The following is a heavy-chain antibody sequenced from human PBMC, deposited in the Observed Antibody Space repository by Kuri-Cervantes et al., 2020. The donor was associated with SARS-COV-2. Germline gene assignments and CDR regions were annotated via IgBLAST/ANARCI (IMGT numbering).Heavy chain of an antibody. D-gene: IGHD3-22*01. J-gene: IGHJ5*02. V-gene: IGHV1-18*01. CDR2: ISAYNGNT. CDR1: GCTFTSYG. CDR3: PRVQPELKYYYISGYYNWYDP. Sequence: ASVKVSCKASGCTFTSYGISWVRQAPGQGLEWMGWISAYNGNTNYAQKFQGRVTITRDTSASTAYMARNNLRSEDTAVYYCPRVQPELKYYYISGYYNWYDPWGQGNQV.